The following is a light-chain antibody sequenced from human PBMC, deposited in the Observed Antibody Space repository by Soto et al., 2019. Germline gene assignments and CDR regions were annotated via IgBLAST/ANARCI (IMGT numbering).Light chain of an antibody. J-gene: IGKJ1*01. CDR1: QTISSW. CDR2: KAS. CDR3: QHYNSYSEA. V-gene: IGKV1-5*03. Sequence: IQFNQSPSSLSASVGDRVTITCRASQTISSWLAWYPQTPGKAPKLLIYKASTLKSGVPSMFSGSGAGTEFTLTISSLQPDDVATYYCQHYNSYSEAFGQGTQV.